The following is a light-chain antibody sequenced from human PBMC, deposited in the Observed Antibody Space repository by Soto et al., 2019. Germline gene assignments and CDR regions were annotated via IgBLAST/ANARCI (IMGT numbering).Light chain of an antibody. CDR2: GAS. CDR1: QSVASN. V-gene: IGKV3-15*01. J-gene: IGKJ4*01. Sequence: EIVMTQSPATLSVSPGEIATLSCRASQSVASNLAWYQHKRGQAPRLLIYGASTRATGLPARFSGSGSGTEFTLAISRLQSEDFAVSFCHQYNNWPLTFGGGTKVEI. CDR3: HQYNNWPLT.